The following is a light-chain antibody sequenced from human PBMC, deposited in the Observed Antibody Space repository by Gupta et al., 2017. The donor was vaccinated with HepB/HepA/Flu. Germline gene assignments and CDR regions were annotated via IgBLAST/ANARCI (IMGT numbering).Light chain of an antibody. CDR3: SSYTTSSTYV. J-gene: IGLJ1*01. Sequence: QSALTQPPSVSGSPGQSVTISCTGTSSDIGSYNRVSWYQQSPGTAPKLIIYEVDNRPSGVPDRFSGSKSGNTASLTISGLQTEDEADYYCSSYTTSSTYVFGIGTKVT. CDR2: EVD. V-gene: IGLV2-18*02. CDR1: SSDIGSYNR.